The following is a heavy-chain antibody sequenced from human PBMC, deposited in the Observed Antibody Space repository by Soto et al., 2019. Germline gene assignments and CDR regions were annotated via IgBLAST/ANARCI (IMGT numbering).Heavy chain of an antibody. Sequence: GPGVASETLSLTCTVSGGSISSSSYYWGWIRQPPGKGLEWIGSIYYSGSTYYNPSLKSRVTISVDTSKNQFSLKLSSVTAADTAVYYCASPSPYDSSGYYYGPPDYWGQGTLVTVSS. CDR1: GGSISSSSYY. V-gene: IGHV4-39*01. D-gene: IGHD3-22*01. CDR2: IYYSGST. J-gene: IGHJ4*02. CDR3: ASPSPYDSSGYYYGPPDY.